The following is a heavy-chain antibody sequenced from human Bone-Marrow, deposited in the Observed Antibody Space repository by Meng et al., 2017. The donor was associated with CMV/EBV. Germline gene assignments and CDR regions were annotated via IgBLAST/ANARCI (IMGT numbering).Heavy chain of an antibody. D-gene: IGHD6-6*01. Sequence: SETLSLTCKVSGGSISSYYWGWIRQPPGKGLEWIGSIYYSGSTYYNPSLKSRVTISVDTSKNQFSLKLSSVTAADTAVYYCAMLEYSSSFYYYGMDVWGQGTTVTVSS. CDR1: GGSISSYY. V-gene: IGHV4-39*07. CDR3: AMLEYSSSFYYYGMDV. J-gene: IGHJ6*02. CDR2: IYYSGST.